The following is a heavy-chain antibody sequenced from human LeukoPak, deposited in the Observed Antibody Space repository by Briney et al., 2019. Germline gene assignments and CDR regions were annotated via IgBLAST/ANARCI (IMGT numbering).Heavy chain of an antibody. J-gene: IGHJ5*02. CDR3: ARGGIRFLEWLSRLAWFDP. Sequence: SETLSLTCTVSGGSISSSSYYWSWIRQPPGKGLEWIGEINHSGSTNYNPSLKSRVTISVDTSKNQFSLKLSSVTAADTAVYYCARGGIRFLEWLSRLAWFDPWGQGTLVTVSS. CDR1: GGSISSSSYY. CDR2: INHSGST. D-gene: IGHD3-3*01. V-gene: IGHV4-39*07.